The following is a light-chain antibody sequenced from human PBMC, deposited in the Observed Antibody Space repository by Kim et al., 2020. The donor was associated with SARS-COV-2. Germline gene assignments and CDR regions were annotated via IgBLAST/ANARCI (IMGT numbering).Light chain of an antibody. J-gene: IGLJ3*02. CDR1: SLRSYY. Sequence: SSELTQDPAVSVALGQTVRITCQGDSLRSYYASWYQQKPGQAPVLVIYGKNNRPSGIPDRFSGSSSGNTASLTITGAQAEDEADYYCNSRDSSVNPWLFGGGTQLTVL. CDR2: GKN. CDR3: NSRDSSVNPWL. V-gene: IGLV3-19*01.